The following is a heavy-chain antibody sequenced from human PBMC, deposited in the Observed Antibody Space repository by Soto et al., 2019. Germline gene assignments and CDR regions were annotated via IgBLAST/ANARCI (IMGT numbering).Heavy chain of an antibody. J-gene: IGHJ4*02. CDR3: AKDRVKHVWSSDFDY. Sequence: QVQLVESGGGVVQPGRSLRLSCVASGFIFSTYGMHWVRQAPGKGLEWVAVISYDGSNKYYADSVKGRFTISRDNSKNTLDLQMNSLPPEDTAVYYCAKDRVKHVWSSDFDYWGQGTQVTVSS. V-gene: IGHV3-30*18. D-gene: IGHD3-10*01. CDR1: GFIFSTYG. CDR2: ISYDGSNK.